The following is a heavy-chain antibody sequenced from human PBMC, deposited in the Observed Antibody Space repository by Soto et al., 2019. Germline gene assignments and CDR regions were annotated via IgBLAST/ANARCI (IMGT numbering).Heavy chain of an antibody. CDR2: VSTDGSNK. CDR3: AKDGWCTSTKCYAVYFDY. J-gene: IGHJ4*02. CDR1: GLTFSNYG. Sequence: QVQLVQSGGGVVQPGRSLRLTCAASGLTFSNYGMHWVRQAPGKGLEWVALVSTDGSNKYYAESVQGRFTVSRDNSKNTVYLQMDGLRAEDTAVYFCAKDGWCTSTKCYAVYFDYWGQGALVTATS. V-gene: IGHV3-30*18. D-gene: IGHD2-2*01.